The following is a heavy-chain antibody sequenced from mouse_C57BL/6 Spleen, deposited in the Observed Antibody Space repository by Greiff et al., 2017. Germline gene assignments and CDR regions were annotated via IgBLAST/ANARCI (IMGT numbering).Heavy chain of an antibody. V-gene: IGHV1-80*01. Sequence: QVHVKQSGAELVKPGASVKISCKASGYAFSSYWMNWVKQRPGKGLEWIGQLYPGDGDTNYNGKFKGKATLTADKSSSSAYMQLSSLTSGDSAVYFCARRVGYHWYIDVWGTGTTVTVSS. CDR3: ARRVGYHWYIDV. CDR1: GYAFSSYW. CDR2: LYPGDGDT. J-gene: IGHJ1*03. D-gene: IGHD2-2*01.